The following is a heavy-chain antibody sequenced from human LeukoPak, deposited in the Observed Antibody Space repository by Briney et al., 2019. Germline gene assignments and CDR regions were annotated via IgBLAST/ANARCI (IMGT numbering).Heavy chain of an antibody. CDR2: ITYSGGNT. CDR3: AKAREDTYYYDSSGYYFATPLDY. CDR1: EFTFTSYG. V-gene: IGHV3-23*01. D-gene: IGHD3-22*01. J-gene: IGHJ4*02. Sequence: PGGSLRLSCAASEFTFTSYGMSWFRQAPGKGLEWVSSITYSGGNTYYADSVKGRFTIFRDNPKNTLYLQMNSLRAEDTALYYCAKAREDTYYYDSSGYYFATPLDYWGQGTLVTVSS.